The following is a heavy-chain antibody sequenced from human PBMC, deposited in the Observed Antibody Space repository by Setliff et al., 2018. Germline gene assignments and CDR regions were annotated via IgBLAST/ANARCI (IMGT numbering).Heavy chain of an antibody. CDR2: ISDSSFHI. D-gene: IGHD5-12*01. CDR1: GFPFRIYS. V-gene: IGHV3-21*01. CDR3: ARSEANGGHDPFDI. J-gene: IGHJ3*02. Sequence: PGGSLKISCAASGFPFRIYSMHWVRQAPGKGLEWVSSISDSSFHIYYRDSVKGRFTISRDNAKNSLYLQMNSLRADDTAVYYCARSEANGGHDPFDIWGQGTMVTVSS.